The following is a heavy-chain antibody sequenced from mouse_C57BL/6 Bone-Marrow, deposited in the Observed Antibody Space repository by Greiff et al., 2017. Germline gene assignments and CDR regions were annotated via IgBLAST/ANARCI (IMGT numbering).Heavy chain of an antibody. D-gene: IGHD2-1*01. CDR3: AIGNYCPYWYFDV. CDR2: INPNNGGT. V-gene: IGHV1-26*01. Sequence: EVQLQQSGPELVKPGASVKISCKASGYTFTDYYMTWVKQSHGKSLEWIGDINPNNGGTSYNQKFKGKATLTVDKSSSTAYMELRSLTSEDSAVYYCAIGNYCPYWYFDVWVTGTTVTVTS. J-gene: IGHJ1*03. CDR1: GYTFTDYY.